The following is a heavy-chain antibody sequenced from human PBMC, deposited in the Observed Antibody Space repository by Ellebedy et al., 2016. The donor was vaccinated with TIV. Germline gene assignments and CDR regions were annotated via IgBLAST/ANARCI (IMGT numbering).Heavy chain of an antibody. V-gene: IGHV3-74*01. D-gene: IGHD3-3*01. CDR3: ARVRGDFWSGYDFDY. CDR1: GFSFSSHW. Sequence: GESLKISCAGSGFSFSSHWIHWVRQAPGKGLVWVSRINGDGSSTRYADSVKGRFTISRDNAKNTMYLQMNSLRAEDTAVYYCARVRGDFWSGYDFDYWGQGTLVTVSS. J-gene: IGHJ4*02. CDR2: INGDGSST.